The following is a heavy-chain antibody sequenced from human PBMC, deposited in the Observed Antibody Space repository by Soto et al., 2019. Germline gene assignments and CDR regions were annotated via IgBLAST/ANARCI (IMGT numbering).Heavy chain of an antibody. CDR1: GGTFSSDA. V-gene: IGHV1-69*13. CDR3: ARDPVDTSMLTGYYGMDV. J-gene: IGHJ6*02. D-gene: IGHD5-18*01. Sequence: ASVKVSCKASGGTFSSDAIDWVRQAPGQGLEWMGGIIPNFGTTNYAQKFQGRATITADESTSTVYMELSSLRSEDTAVYYCARDPVDTSMLTGYYGMDVWGQGTTVTVSS. CDR2: IIPNFGTT.